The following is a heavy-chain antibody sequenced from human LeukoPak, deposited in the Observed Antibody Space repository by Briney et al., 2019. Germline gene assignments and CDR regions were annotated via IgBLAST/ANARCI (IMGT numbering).Heavy chain of an antibody. V-gene: IGHV3-21*04. D-gene: IGHD3-10*01. CDR1: GFTFSSYS. CDR3: AKGYGSGSYVFDY. Sequence: PGGSLRLSCAASGFTFSSYSMNWVRQAPGKGLESVSSISSSSSYIYYADSVKGRFTISRDNAKNSLYLQMNSLRAEDMALYYCAKGYGSGSYVFDYWGQGTLVTVSS. CDR2: ISSSSSYI. J-gene: IGHJ4*02.